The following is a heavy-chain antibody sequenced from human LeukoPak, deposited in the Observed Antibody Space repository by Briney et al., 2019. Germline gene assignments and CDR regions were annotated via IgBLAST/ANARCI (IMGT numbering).Heavy chain of an antibody. CDR3: ARHVTRYCSGGSCYSNWFDP. D-gene: IGHD2-15*01. J-gene: IGHJ5*02. CDR1: GYSFTSYW. CDR2: IDRSDSYT. Sequence: GESLKISFKGAGYSFTSYWISVVRQMPGKGLEWMGRIDRSDSYTSYSAAFQGPVTISADQSISTAYLQWSSLKASDTAMYYCARHVTRYCSGGSCYSNWFDPWGQGTLVTVSS. V-gene: IGHV5-10-1*01.